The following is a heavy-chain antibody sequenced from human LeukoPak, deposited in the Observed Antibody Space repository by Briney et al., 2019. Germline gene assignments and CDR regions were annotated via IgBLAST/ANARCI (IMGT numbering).Heavy chain of an antibody. CDR3: ARDQGLTAPPPYGLDV. CDR1: GGTFSNSA. D-gene: IGHD5-18*01. CDR2: IIPVLNIT. J-gene: IGHJ6*02. V-gene: IGHV1-69*04. Sequence: ASVTVSFKTSGGTFSNSAITWVRQAPGQGLEWMGRIIPVLNITTYAQKFQGSVTITADTSTSTVYMELSSLRSEETAVYYCARDQGLTAPPPYGLDVWGQGTTVIVSS.